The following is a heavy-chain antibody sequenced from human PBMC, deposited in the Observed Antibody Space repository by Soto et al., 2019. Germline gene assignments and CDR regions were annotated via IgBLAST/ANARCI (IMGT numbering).Heavy chain of an antibody. D-gene: IGHD3-16*01. J-gene: IGHJ4*02. V-gene: IGHV4-4*02. Sequence: TLSLTCAVSGASISTPDWWSWVRQPPGKGLEWIGEILHSGSTNYNPSLENRVTISADTSKNQFSLKLNSVTAADTAVYYCARDSVLGSYRYWGQGTLVTVSS. CDR2: ILHSGST. CDR1: GASISTPDW. CDR3: ARDSVLGSYRY.